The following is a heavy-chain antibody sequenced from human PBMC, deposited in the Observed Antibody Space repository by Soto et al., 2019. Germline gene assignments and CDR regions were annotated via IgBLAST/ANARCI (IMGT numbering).Heavy chain of an antibody. J-gene: IGHJ6*03. Sequence: ASVRVSCKASGYTLTSYGISWVRQAPGQGLEWMGWISAYNGNTNYAQKLQGRVTMTTDTSTSTAYMELSSLRSEDTAVYYCERVSALFSSSKGINYDLMDFWGKGTTVPVSS. D-gene: IGHD5-12*01. CDR2: ISAYNGNT. CDR3: ERVSALFSSSKGINYDLMDF. CDR1: GYTLTSYG. V-gene: IGHV1-18*01.